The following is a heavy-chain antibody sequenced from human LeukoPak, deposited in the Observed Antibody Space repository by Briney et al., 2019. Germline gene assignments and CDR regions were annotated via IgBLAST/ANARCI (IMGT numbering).Heavy chain of an antibody. CDR1: GGTFSSYA. CDR3: ATDPPYDSSGYAY. J-gene: IGHJ4*02. Sequence: SVKVSCKASGGTFSSYAISWVRQAPGQGLEWMGGIIPIFGTANYAQKFQGRVTMTEDTSTDTAYMELSSLRSEDTAVYYCATDPPYDSSGYAYWGQGTLVTVSS. V-gene: IGHV1-69*06. D-gene: IGHD3-22*01. CDR2: IIPIFGTA.